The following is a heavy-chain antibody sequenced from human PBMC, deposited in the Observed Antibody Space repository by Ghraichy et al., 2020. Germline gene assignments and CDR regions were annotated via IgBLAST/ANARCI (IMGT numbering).Heavy chain of an antibody. Sequence: SETLSLTCTVSGGSISSSSYYWGWIRQPPGKGLEWIGSIYYSGSTYYNPSLKSRVTISVDTSKNQFSLKLSSVTAADTAVYYCASGGGLGSGWYYDYFDYWGQGTLVTVSS. CDR2: IYYSGST. V-gene: IGHV4-39*07. D-gene: IGHD6-19*01. CDR1: GGSISSSSYY. CDR3: ASGGGLGSGWYYDYFDY. J-gene: IGHJ4*02.